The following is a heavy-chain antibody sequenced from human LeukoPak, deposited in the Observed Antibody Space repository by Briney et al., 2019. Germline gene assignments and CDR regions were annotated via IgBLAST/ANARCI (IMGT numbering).Heavy chain of an antibody. CDR3: GKSGSRDWDYFEY. CDR1: GFTFSSYA. V-gene: IGHV3-23*01. CDR2: NSGDGGDK. D-gene: IGHD6-19*01. J-gene: IGHJ4*02. Sequence: AGGSLRLSCAASGFTFSSYAVKWVRQAPGRGLERVSMNSGDGGDKHYADAVRGRFTIAKANSNNTLFMQMNSLRAEGTAVYYCGKSGSRDWDYFEYWGKGNRVTAS.